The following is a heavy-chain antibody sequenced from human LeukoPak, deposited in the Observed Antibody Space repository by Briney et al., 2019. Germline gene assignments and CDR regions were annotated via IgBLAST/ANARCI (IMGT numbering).Heavy chain of an antibody. J-gene: IGHJ4*02. CDR1: GGSISSSSNY. D-gene: IGHD1-1*01. V-gene: IGHV4-39*07. Sequence: SETLSLTCTVSGGSISSSSNYWGWIRQPPRKGLEWIGSIYYSGRTYYNSSLKSRVTISEDTSKNQFSLKLSSVTAADTAGYYCARGSAGVQPFDYWGQGTLVTVSS. CDR3: ARGSAGVQPFDY. CDR2: IYYSGRT.